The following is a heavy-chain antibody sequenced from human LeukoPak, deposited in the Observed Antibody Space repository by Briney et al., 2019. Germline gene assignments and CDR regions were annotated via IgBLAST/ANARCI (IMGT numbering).Heavy chain of an antibody. Sequence: ASVKVSCKTSGYSFTDYYMHWVRQAPGQGLEWMGWINPNSGGTSSAPKFQGTVTMTRDTSNTTVYMEVSWLTSDDTAIYYCARADRLDGGPYLIGPWGQGTLVTVSS. CDR3: ARADRLDGGPYLIGP. J-gene: IGHJ5*02. V-gene: IGHV1-2*02. CDR2: INPNSGGT. CDR1: GYSFTDYY. D-gene: IGHD3-16*01.